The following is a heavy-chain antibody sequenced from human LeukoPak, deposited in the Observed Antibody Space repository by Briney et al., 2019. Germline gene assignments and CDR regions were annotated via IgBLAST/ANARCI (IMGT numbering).Heavy chain of an antibody. CDR1: DGSISSYY. CDR3: ATKNYSGWYDY. CDR2: INSSGST. Sequence: SETLSLTCTVSDGSISSYYWSWIRQPAGKGLEWIGRINSSGSTIYNPSLKSEVTISVDKSKNQFSLKVSSVTAADTAVYYCATKNYSGWYDYWGQGTLVTVSS. J-gene: IGHJ4*02. D-gene: IGHD6-19*01. V-gene: IGHV4-4*07.